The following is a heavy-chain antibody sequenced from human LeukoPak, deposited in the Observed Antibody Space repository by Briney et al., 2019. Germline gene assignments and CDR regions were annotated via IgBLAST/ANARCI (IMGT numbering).Heavy chain of an antibody. Sequence: ASVKVSCKASGYTFTSYDINWVRQATGQGLEWMGWMNPNSGNTGYAQKFQGRVTITRNSSISTAYMELSSLRSEDTAVYYCARGFRGRGWSTSSPYFGYWGQGTLVTVSS. CDR3: ARGFRGRGWSTSSPYFGY. J-gene: IGHJ4*02. CDR1: GYTFTSYD. CDR2: MNPNSGNT. V-gene: IGHV1-8*03. D-gene: IGHD6-19*01.